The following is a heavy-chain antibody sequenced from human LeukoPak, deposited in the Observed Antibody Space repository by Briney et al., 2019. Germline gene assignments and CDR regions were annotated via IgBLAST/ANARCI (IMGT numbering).Heavy chain of an antibody. CDR1: GFSFSSYG. Sequence: GGSLRLSCAASGFSFSSYGMHWVRQAPGKGLEWVAVISNDGSKKYYVDSVKGRFTISRDNSRNTLYLQMNTLRVEDTAVYYCASLDSSSSRGLGGINWFDPWGQGTLVTVSS. J-gene: IGHJ5*02. V-gene: IGHV3-30*03. CDR2: ISNDGSKK. CDR3: ASLDSSSSRGLGGINWFDP. D-gene: IGHD6-6*01.